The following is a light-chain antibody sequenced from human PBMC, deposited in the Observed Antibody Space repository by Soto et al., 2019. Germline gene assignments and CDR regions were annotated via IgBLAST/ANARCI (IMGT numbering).Light chain of an antibody. CDR2: DTS. J-gene: IGKJ5*01. CDR1: QSLSNSF. CDR3: QQYDNSPIT. V-gene: IGKV3-20*01. Sequence: EIVLTQSPGTLSLSPGEIATLSCRASQSLSNSFIAWYQQKPGQAPRLLIYDTSSRATGIPDRFSGTGSGTDFTLTISRLEPEDFAVYYCQQYDNSPITFGQGTRLEIK.